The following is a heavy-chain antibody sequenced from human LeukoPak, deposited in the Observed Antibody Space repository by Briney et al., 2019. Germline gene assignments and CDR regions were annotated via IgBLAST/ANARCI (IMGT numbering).Heavy chain of an antibody. CDR3: ARVRHEPLEYGYYMDV. J-gene: IGHJ6*03. D-gene: IGHD3-3*01. CDR1: RGSFSGVY. CDR2: INQTGKT. Sequence: PSETLPLTCAVDRGSFSGVYWTWIRQTPRKGLEWIGDINQTGKTNYNPSLTDYNPSLQSPVTISLDSSKNQASSKVTSVTTPDPVGYSCARVRHEPLEYGYYMDVWGKGTTVTVSS. V-gene: IGHV4-34*01.